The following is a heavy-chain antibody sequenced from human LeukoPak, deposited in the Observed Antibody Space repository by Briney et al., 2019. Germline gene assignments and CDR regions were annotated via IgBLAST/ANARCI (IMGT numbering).Heavy chain of an antibody. CDR2: MNPNSGNT. J-gene: IGHJ4*02. D-gene: IGHD6-13*01. Sequence: ASVKVSCKASGYTFTSYDINWVPQATGQGLEWMGWMNPNSGNTGYAQKFQGRVTMTRNTSISTAYMELSSLRSEDTAVYYCARPRRIAAAGRTELNYWGQGTLVTVSS. V-gene: IGHV1-8*01. CDR1: GYTFTSYD. CDR3: ARPRRIAAAGRTELNY.